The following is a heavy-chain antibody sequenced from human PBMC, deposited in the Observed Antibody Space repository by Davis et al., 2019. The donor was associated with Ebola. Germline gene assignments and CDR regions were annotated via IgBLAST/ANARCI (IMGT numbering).Heavy chain of an antibody. D-gene: IGHD3-10*01. CDR2: INPKSGDT. CDR3: ARALGNNYFDP. V-gene: IGHV1-2*02. J-gene: IGHJ5*02. Sequence: ASVKVSCKSSGYTFTAYYVHWVRQVPGQGPEWMGWINPKSGDTNYAEKFQGRVTLTRDTSISTTFMDMSGLKSDDTAVFYCARALGNNYFDPWGQGTLVTVSS. CDR1: GYTFTAYY.